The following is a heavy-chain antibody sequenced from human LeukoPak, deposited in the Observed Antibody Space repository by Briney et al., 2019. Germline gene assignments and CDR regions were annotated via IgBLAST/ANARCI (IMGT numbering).Heavy chain of an antibody. CDR2: ISAYNSNT. D-gene: IGHD2/OR15-2a*01. Sequence: ASVKVSCKASGYTFTSYGISWVRQAPGQGLEWMGWISAYNSNTNYAQKFQGRVTMTRDTSISTAYMELSRLRSDDTAVYYCARVRTNFIKDAFDIWGQGTMVTVSS. V-gene: IGHV1-18*01. CDR1: GYTFTSYG. J-gene: IGHJ3*02. CDR3: ARVRTNFIKDAFDI.